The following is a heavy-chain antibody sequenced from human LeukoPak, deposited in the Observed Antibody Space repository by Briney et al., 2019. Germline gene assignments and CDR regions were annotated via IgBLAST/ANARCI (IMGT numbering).Heavy chain of an antibody. V-gene: IGHV1-2*02. CDR2: INPNSGGT. CDR1: GYTFTGYY. Sequence: ASVKVSCKASGYTFTGYYMHWVRQARGQGLEWMGWINPNSGGTNYAQKFQGRVTMTRDTSISTAYMELSRLRSDDTAVYYCARGGSSSWLRFDPWGQGTLVTVSS. D-gene: IGHD6-13*01. J-gene: IGHJ5*02. CDR3: ARGGSSSWLRFDP.